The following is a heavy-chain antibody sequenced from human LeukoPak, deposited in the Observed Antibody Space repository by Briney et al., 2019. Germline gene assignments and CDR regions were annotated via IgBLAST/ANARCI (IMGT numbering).Heavy chain of an antibody. V-gene: IGHV3-23*01. CDR2: MSVSGGST. CDR3: AKASYSYGYIYFDY. Sequence: GGSLRLSCAASGFTFSSYAISWVRQAPGKGLEWVSAMSVSGGSTYYADSVKGRFTISSDNSKKTLYGQMNSLRAEETAVYYCAKASYSYGYIYFDYWGQGKLVTVSS. CDR1: GFTFSSYA. J-gene: IGHJ4*02. D-gene: IGHD5-18*01.